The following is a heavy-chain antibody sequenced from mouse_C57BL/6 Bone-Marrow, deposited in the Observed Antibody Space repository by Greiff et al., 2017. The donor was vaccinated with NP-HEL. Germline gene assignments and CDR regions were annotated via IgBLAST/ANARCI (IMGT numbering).Heavy chain of an antibody. CDR1: GYTFTSYW. J-gene: IGHJ1*03. CDR3: ARAEGTWYFDV. CDR2: IHPNSGST. D-gene: IGHD2-14*01. Sequence: QVQLQQPGAELVKPGASVKLSCKASGYTFTSYWMHWVKQRPGQGLEWIGMIHPNSGSTNYNEKFKSKATLTVDKSSSTAYMQLSSLTSEDSAVYYCARAEGTWYFDVWGTGTTVTVSS. V-gene: IGHV1-64*01.